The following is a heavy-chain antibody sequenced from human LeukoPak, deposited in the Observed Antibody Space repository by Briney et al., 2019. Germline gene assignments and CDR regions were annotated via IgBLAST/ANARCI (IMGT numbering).Heavy chain of an antibody. CDR2: INWNGGST. CDR3: ARVGSTYYYDSSGYYAAEYFQH. Sequence: PGGSLRLSCTVSGFAVSSNSMSWVRQAPGKGLEWVSGINWNGGSTGYADSVKGRFTISRDNAKNSLYLQMNSLRAEDTALYYCARVGSTYYYDSSGYYAAEYFQHWGQGTLVTVSS. V-gene: IGHV3-20*04. J-gene: IGHJ1*01. D-gene: IGHD3-22*01. CDR1: GFAVSSNS.